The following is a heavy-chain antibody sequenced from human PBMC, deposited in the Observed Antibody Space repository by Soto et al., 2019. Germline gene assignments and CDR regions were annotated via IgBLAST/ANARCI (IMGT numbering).Heavy chain of an antibody. CDR2: INPSGST. D-gene: IGHD6-13*01. Sequence: QVQLQQWGAGLLKPSETLSLTCAVYGGSFSGYYWNWIRQPPGKGLEWIGEINPSGSTNYNPSLKRRVTITVDTSKNQVSPELGSVAAGDTGVYYWARGGGAAPGTWGQGTLVTVSS. CDR3: ARGGGAAPGT. V-gene: IGHV4-34*01. J-gene: IGHJ4*02. CDR1: GGSFSGYY.